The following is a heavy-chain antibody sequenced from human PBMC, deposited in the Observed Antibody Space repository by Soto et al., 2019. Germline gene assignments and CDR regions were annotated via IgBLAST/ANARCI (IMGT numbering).Heavy chain of an antibody. V-gene: IGHV3-74*01. J-gene: IGHJ4*02. CDR1: GFTFSSYW. CDR3: ASGLRASRFDY. CDR2: INSDGSGT. Sequence: EVQLVESGGGLVQPGGSLRLSCVASGFTFSSYWMHWVRQAPGKGLEWVSRINSDGSGTTYADSVKGRFTICRDNAKNTLYLQMNSLRVEDTAVYYCASGLRASRFDYWGQRIVVTVSS.